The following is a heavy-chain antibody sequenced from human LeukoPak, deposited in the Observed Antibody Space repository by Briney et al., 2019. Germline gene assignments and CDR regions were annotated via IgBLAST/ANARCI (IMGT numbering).Heavy chain of an antibody. Sequence: QTGGSLRLSCAASGFTFSSYAMHWVRQAPGKGLEYVSAISSNGGSTYYANSVKGRFTISRDNSKNTLYLQMGSLRAEDMAVYYCARGVVVITTPPDYWGQGTLVTVSS. V-gene: IGHV3-64*01. J-gene: IGHJ4*02. CDR2: ISSNGGST. CDR3: ARGVVVITTPPDY. CDR1: GFTFSSYA. D-gene: IGHD3-22*01.